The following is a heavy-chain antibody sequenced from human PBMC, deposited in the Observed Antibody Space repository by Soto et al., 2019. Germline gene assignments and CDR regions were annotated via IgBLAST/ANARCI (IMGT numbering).Heavy chain of an antibody. CDR2: IFSNDEK. CDR3: ASTYSTSWYWFDP. J-gene: IGHJ5*02. V-gene: IGHV2-26*04. CDR1: GFSLSNAGLG. Sequence: QVTVKESGPVLVKPRETLTLTCTVSGFSLSNAGLGVSWIRQPPGKALEWLAHIFSNDEKSYSTSLKSRLTISKDTSKSQVVLTMTNMDPVDTATYYCASTYSTSWYWFDPWGQGTLVTVSS. D-gene: IGHD6-13*01.